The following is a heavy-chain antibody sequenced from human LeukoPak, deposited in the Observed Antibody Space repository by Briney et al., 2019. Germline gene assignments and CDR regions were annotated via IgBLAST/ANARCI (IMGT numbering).Heavy chain of an antibody. CDR2: MNPNSGNT. V-gene: IGHV1-8*02. D-gene: IGHD2-2*01. CDR3: ARAGRRLGYCSSTSCSPGY. CDR1: GYSFTGYY. Sequence: GASVKVSCKASGYSFTGYYMHWVRQATGQGLEWMGWMNPNSGNTGYAQKFQGRVTMTRNTSISTAYMELSSLRSEDTAVYYCARAGRRLGYCSSTSCSPGYWGQGTLVTVSS. J-gene: IGHJ4*02.